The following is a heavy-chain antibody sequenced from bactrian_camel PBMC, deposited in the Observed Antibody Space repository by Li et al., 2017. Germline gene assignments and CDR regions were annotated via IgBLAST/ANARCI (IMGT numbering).Heavy chain of an antibody. CDR2: IHTRNNNA. J-gene: IGHJ4*01. CDR3: AADGAEGSAHCTLREYVY. Sequence: HVQLVESGGGSVQAGGPLRLSCAASGNTLTSSCMAWFRQVPGKERERVASIHTRNNNAFYKPPVRGRFTISRDNAENTTYLQMNSLKAEDTAMYYCAADGAEGSAHCTLREYVYWGQGTQVTVS. CDR1: GNTLTSSC. V-gene: IGHV3S54*01. D-gene: IGHD2*01.